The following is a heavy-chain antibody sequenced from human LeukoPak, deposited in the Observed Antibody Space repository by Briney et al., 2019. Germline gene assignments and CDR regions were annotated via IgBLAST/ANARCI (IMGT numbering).Heavy chain of an antibody. D-gene: IGHD2-2*02. J-gene: IGHJ3*02. CDR3: ARDYCSSTSCYTPDAFDI. CDR2: IYSGDNT. Sequence: GRSLRLSCAASGFTVSTNYMSWVRQAPGKGLEWVSVIYSGDNTYYADSVKGRFTISRDNAKNSLYLQMNSLRAEDTAVYYCARDYCSSTSCYTPDAFDIWGQGTMVTVSS. V-gene: IGHV3-66*01. CDR1: GFTVSTNY.